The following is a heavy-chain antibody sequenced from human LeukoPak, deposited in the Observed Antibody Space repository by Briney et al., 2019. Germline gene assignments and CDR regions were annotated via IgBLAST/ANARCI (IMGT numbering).Heavy chain of an antibody. D-gene: IGHD2-15*01. CDR3: AKDRGGASYY. CDR2: ITGSGDST. Sequence: GGSLRLSCAASGFTFSTYAMRWVRQAPGKGLQWVSTITGSGDSTYYADSVKGRFTISRDNSKNTLYLQTNSLRVEDTAVYYCAKDRGGASYYWGQGTLVTVSS. CDR1: GFTFSTYA. J-gene: IGHJ4*02. V-gene: IGHV3-23*01.